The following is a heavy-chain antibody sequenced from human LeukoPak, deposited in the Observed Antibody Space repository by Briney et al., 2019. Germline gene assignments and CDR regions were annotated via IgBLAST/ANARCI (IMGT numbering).Heavy chain of an antibody. CDR1: GFTFSSYW. CDR3: ARYGGSYWTLFDY. Sequence: GGSLRLSCAASGFTFSSYWMSWVRQAPGKGLEWVANIKQDGSEKYYVDSVKGRFTISRDNAKNPLYLQMNSLRAEDTAVYYCARYGGSYWTLFDYWGQGTLVTVSS. D-gene: IGHD1-26*01. CDR2: IKQDGSEK. V-gene: IGHV3-7*01. J-gene: IGHJ4*02.